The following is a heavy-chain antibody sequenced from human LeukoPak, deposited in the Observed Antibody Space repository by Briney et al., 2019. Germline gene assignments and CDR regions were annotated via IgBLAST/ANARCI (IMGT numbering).Heavy chain of an antibody. CDR2: IYYSGST. D-gene: IGHD6-6*01. Sequence: PSETLSLTCTVSGGSISSSSYYWGWIRQPPGKGLEWIGSIYYSGSTYYDPSLKSRVTISVDTSKNQFSLKLSSVTAADTAVYYCARLGRPGIAARPHYYFDYWGQGTLVTVSS. V-gene: IGHV4-39*07. J-gene: IGHJ4*02. CDR1: GGSISSSSYY. CDR3: ARLGRPGIAARPHYYFDY.